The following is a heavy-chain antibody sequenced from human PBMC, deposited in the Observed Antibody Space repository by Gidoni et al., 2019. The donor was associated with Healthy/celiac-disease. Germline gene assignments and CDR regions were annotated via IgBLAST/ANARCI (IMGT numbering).Heavy chain of an antibody. V-gene: IGHV4-31*03. CDR2: IYYSGST. CDR1: GGSISSSGYY. J-gene: IGHJ4*02. D-gene: IGHD3-22*01. Sequence: QVQLQESGPGLVKPSQTLSLTCTVSGGSISSSGYYWSWIRQHPGKGLEWIGYIYYSGSTYYNPSLKSRVTISVDTSKNQFSMKLSSVTDADTAVYYCARVIGYDSSGYYQPKTDYWGQGTLVTVSS. CDR3: ARVIGYDSSGYYQPKTDY.